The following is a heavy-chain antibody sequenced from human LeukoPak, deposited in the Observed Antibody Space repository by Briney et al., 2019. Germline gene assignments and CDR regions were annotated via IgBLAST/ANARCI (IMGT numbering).Heavy chain of an antibody. CDR2: IKQDGSEK. CDR1: GFTFSSYW. J-gene: IGHJ5*02. CDR3: ARDIAVAAYWFDP. Sequence: GGSLRLSCAASGFTFSSYWMSWVRQAPGKGLKWVAHIKQDGSEKDYVDSVKGRFTISRDNAKNSLYLQMNSLRVEGTAVYYCARDIAVAAYWFDPWGQGTLVTVSS. V-gene: IGHV3-7*01. D-gene: IGHD6-19*01.